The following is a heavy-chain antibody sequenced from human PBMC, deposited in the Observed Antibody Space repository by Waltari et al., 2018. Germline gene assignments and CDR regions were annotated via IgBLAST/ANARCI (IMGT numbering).Heavy chain of an antibody. CDR3: AKDRVHRSSWKFVPFDY. CDR2: IRYDGSNK. Sequence: GGSLRLSCAASGFTFSSYGMHWVRQAPGKGLEWVAFIRYDGSNKYYADSVKGRFTISRDNSKNTLYLQMNSLRAEDTAVYYCAKDRVHRSSWKFVPFDYWGQGTLVTVSS. CDR1: GFTFSSYG. J-gene: IGHJ4*02. D-gene: IGHD6-13*01. V-gene: IGHV3-30*02.